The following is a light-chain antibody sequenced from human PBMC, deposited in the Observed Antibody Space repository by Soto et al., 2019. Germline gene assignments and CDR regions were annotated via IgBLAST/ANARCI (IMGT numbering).Light chain of an antibody. CDR1: QSISSW. J-gene: IGKJ1*01. Sequence: DIQMTQSPSTLSASVGGTVIITCRASQSISSWLAWYQHRPGMAPKLLIYKASTLQSGVPSRFSGTGYGTEFTLTISRLQPDDSATYYCQQYDVYSTFGQGTKVDIK. CDR2: KAS. CDR3: QQYDVYST. V-gene: IGKV1-5*03.